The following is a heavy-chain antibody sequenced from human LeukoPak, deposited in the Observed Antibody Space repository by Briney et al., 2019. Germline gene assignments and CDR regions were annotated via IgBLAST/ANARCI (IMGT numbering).Heavy chain of an antibody. D-gene: IGHD6-13*01. Sequence: SETLSLTCAVYGGSFSGYYWSRIRQPPGKGLEWIGEINHSGSTNYNPSLKSRVTISVDTSKNKFSLKLSSVTAADTAVYYCARAAGIAPDWFDPWGQGTLVTVSS. J-gene: IGHJ5*02. CDR2: INHSGST. V-gene: IGHV4-34*01. CDR1: GGSFSGYY. CDR3: ARAAGIAPDWFDP.